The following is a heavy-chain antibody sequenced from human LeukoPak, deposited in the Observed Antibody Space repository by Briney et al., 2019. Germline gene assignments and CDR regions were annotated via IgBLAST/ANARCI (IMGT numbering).Heavy chain of an antibody. Sequence: PGGSLRLSCAASGFTFSTYGMSWVRQAPGKGLEWVSGISGSGGNTYYADSVKGRFTISRDNSKNTLYLQMNSLRAEDTAVYYCAKDVPPFCGGDCYSWSPQIDYWGQGTLVTVSS. J-gene: IGHJ4*02. V-gene: IGHV3-23*01. CDR1: GFTFSTYG. CDR2: ISGSGGNT. D-gene: IGHD2-21*02. CDR3: AKDVPPFCGGDCYSWSPQIDY.